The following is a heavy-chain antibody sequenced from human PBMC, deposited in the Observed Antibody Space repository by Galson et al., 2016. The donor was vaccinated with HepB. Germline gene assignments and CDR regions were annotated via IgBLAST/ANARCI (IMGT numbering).Heavy chain of an antibody. D-gene: IGHD3-10*01. CDR2: ISPYNGNS. Sequence: SVKVSCKASGFRFSAYPIHWVRQAPGQGLEWMGWISPYNGNSRYEQKFQGRVTMTTDTSTSTAYMERRSLRSEDTAVYYCVRDTETYDYGSGSPRRNWFDSWGQGTLVIVSS. V-gene: IGHV1-18*04. J-gene: IGHJ5*01. CDR3: VRDTETYDYGSGSPRRNWFDS. CDR1: GFRFSAYP.